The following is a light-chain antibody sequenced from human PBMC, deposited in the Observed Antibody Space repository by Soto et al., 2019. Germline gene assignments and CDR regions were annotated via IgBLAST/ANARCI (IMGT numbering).Light chain of an antibody. V-gene: IGKV3-20*01. Sequence: EIVLTQSPGTLSLSPGERATLSCRASQSVSKNYLAWYQHKPGQAPRLLIDDASNRATGIPDRFSGSGSGTDFTLTISSLEPEDSAVYYCQQCATAPLMFGQGTKVEIK. CDR3: QQCATAPLM. CDR2: DAS. J-gene: IGKJ1*01. CDR1: QSVSKNY.